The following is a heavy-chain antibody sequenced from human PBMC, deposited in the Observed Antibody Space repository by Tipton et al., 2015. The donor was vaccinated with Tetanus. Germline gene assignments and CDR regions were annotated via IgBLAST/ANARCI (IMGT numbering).Heavy chain of an antibody. V-gene: IGHV4-34*01. CDR2: INHSGST. CDR3: ARGGRDAYNNPLGAFDV. D-gene: IGHD5-24*01. Sequence: TLSLTCAVYGGSFSAYYWSWIRQSPGKGLEWIGEINHSGSTTYSPSFKSRVTISVDTPKNQFSLKLTSLTVADTAVYYCARGGRDAYNNPLGAFDVWGRGTTVTVSS. J-gene: IGHJ3*01. CDR1: GGSFSAYY.